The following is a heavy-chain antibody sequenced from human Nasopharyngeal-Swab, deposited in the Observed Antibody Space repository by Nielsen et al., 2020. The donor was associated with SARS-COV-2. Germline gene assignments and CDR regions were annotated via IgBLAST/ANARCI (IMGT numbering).Heavy chain of an antibody. CDR2: INTKTGNP. Sequence: ASMKVSCKASGYSFTNYGVNWVRQAPGQGLEWMGWINTKTGNPTYAQGFTGRFVFSLDTSVTTAYLQISSLEAEDTAVYYCARDGTHCSGGTCFDNWGQGTLVTVSS. CDR3: ARDGTHCSGGTCFDN. J-gene: IGHJ5*02. V-gene: IGHV7-4-1*02. D-gene: IGHD2-15*01. CDR1: GYSFTNYG.